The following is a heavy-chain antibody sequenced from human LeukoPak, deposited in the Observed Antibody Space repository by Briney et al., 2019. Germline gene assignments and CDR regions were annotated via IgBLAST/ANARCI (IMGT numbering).Heavy chain of an antibody. D-gene: IGHD5-24*01. J-gene: IGHJ4*02. CDR2: INTNTGNP. CDR1: GYSFTSYA. Sequence: ASVKVSCKASGYSFTSYAMNWVRQAPGQGLEWMGWINTNTGNPTYAQGFTGRFVFSLDTSVTTAYLQISSLETDDTAVCYCARAGDGYNRPHHDFWGQGTLVTVSS. V-gene: IGHV7-4-1*02. CDR3: ARAGDGYNRPHHDF.